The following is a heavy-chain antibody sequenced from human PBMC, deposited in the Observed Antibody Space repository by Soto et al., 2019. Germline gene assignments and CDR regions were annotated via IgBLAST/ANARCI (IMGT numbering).Heavy chain of an antibody. CDR1: GGSFSGYY. D-gene: IGHD6-6*01. V-gene: IGHV4-34*01. J-gene: IGHJ6*02. CDR2: INHSGST. Sequence: SETLSLTCAVYGGSFSGYYWSWIRQPPGKRLEWIGEINHSGSTNYNPSLKSRVTISVDTSKNQFSLKLSSVTAADTAVYYCARGAYSRSPSGDYYYGIDVWGQGTTVTVSS. CDR3: ARGAYSRSPSGDYYYGIDV.